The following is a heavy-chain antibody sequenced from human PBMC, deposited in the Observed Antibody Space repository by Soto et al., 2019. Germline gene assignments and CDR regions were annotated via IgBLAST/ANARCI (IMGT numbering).Heavy chain of an antibody. CDR3: ARSQGSSTSLAIYYYYYYGMAV. J-gene: IGHJ6*02. D-gene: IGHD2-2*01. CDR2: IIPSSGTV. V-gene: IGHV1-69*01. Sequence: QVQLVQSGAEVKKPGSSVKVSCKASGGTFSNYAISWVRQAPGKGLEWMGGIIPSSGTVNYAQNFQGRVTITTDESTSTAYMELSSLRCEDTAVYYCARSQGSSTSLAIYYYYYYGMAVWGQGTTVTVSS. CDR1: GGTFSNYA.